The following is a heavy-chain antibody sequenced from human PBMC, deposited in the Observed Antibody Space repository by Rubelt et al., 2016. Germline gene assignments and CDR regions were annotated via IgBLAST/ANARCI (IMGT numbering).Heavy chain of an antibody. V-gene: IGHV1-18*01. CDR2: ISAYNGNT. CDR3: ASMYSSSWYRGWCDP. D-gene: IGHD6-13*01. CDR1: GYTFTSYG. Sequence: QVQLVQSGAEVKKPGASVKVSCKASGYTFTSYGISWVRQAPGQGLEWMGWISAYNGNTTDAQKLQGRVTMTTDTSTSTAYMELRSLRSDDTAVYYCASMYSSSWYRGWCDPWGQGTLVTVSS. J-gene: IGHJ5*02.